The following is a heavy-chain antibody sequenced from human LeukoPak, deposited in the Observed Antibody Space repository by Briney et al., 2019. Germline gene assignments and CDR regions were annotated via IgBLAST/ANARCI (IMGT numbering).Heavy chain of an antibody. Sequence: GGALRLSCAGSGFTFSTSGMNWVRQAPGEGLELVSFIRTGSSAIYYADSVKGRFTISRDNAKDSLYLQMNSLRAEDTAVYYCARVYDSSGYYPGLQYFQHWGQGTLVTVSS. CDR3: ARVYDSSGYYPGLQYFQH. CDR1: GFTFSTSG. CDR2: IRTGSSAI. D-gene: IGHD3-22*01. V-gene: IGHV3-48*04. J-gene: IGHJ1*01.